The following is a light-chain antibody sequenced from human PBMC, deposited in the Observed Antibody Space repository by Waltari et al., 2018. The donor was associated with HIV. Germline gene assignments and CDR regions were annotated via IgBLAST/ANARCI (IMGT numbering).Light chain of an antibody. V-gene: IGKV1-33*01. CDR3: LQYDNLPYS. CDR1: EDIAKN. J-gene: IGKJ2*03. Sequence: DIQMTQSPSSLSASASDRVTITCQASEDIAKNLNWFQQKPGNAPKLLIYASSNLETGVPLRFSGGGSGTDYTFVIDSLQPEDIATCFCLQYDNLPYSFGQGTTLEIK. CDR2: ASS.